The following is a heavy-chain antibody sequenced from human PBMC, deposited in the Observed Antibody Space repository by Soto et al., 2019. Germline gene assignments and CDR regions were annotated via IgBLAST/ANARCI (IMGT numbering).Heavy chain of an antibody. V-gene: IGHV1-18*01. D-gene: IGHD5-18*01. CDR2: ISAYNGNT. J-gene: IGHJ4*02. CDR3: ARDLDVDTAMVVDFDY. Sequence: ASVKVSCKASGYTFTSYGISWVRQAPGQGLEWMGWISAYNGNTNYAQKLQGRVTMTTDTSTSTAYMELRSLRSDDTAVYYCARDLDVDTAMVVDFDYWGQGTLVTVSS. CDR1: GYTFTSYG.